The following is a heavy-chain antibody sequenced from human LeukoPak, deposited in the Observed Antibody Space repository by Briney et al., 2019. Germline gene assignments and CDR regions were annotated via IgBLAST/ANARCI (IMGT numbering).Heavy chain of an antibody. Sequence: ASVKVSCKASGYTFTSYYMHWVRQAPGPGLEWMGIINPSGGSTSYAQKFQGRVTMTRDMSTSKVYMELSSLRSEDTAVYYCARVGAFDWDYYYYYMDVWGKGTTVTVSS. CDR2: INPSGGST. J-gene: IGHJ6*03. CDR1: GYTFTSYY. V-gene: IGHV1-46*01. CDR3: ARVGAFDWDYYYYYMDV. D-gene: IGHD3-9*01.